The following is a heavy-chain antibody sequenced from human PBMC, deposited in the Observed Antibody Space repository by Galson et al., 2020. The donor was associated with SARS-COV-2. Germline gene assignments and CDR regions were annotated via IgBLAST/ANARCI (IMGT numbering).Heavy chain of an antibody. CDR1: GYIFDDFG. Sequence: ASVKVSCKASGYIFDDFGISWVRQAPGQGLEWMGWIKTYNGDTNYAQKLQGRVTMTTDAPTSTVYMELRSLNFDDTVVYFCAREYDPDGNDYYYLDVWGKGTTVTVSS. CDR2: IKTYNGDT. V-gene: IGHV1-18*04. J-gene: IGHJ6*03. D-gene: IGHD3-16*01. CDR3: AREYDPDGNDYYYLDV.